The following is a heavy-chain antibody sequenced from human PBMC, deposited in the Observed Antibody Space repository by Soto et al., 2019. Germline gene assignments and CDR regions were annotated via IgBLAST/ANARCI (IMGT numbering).Heavy chain of an antibody. Sequence: GASVKVSCKASGYTFTSYYMHWVRQAPGQGLEWMGIINPSGGSTSYAQKFQGRVTMTRDTSTSTVYMELSSLRSEDTAVYYCARETIGAHTYYYDSSGDDRALDIWG. CDR2: INPSGGST. CDR3: ARETIGAHTYYYDSSGDDRALDI. J-gene: IGHJ3*02. V-gene: IGHV1-46*01. CDR1: GYTFTSYY. D-gene: IGHD3-22*01.